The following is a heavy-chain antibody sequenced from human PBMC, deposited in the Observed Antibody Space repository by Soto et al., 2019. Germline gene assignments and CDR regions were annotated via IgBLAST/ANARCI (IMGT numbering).Heavy chain of an antibody. CDR2: FDPEDGET. D-gene: IGHD4-17*01. CDR3: ALLHLTYDYLFFDY. J-gene: IGHJ4*02. V-gene: IGHV1-24*01. CDR1: GYTLTELS. Sequence: GASVKVSCKVSGYTLTELSMHWVRQAPGKGLEWMGGFDPEDGETIYAQKFQGRVTMTEDTSTDTAYMELSSLRSEDTAVYYCALLHLTYDYLFFDYWGQGTLVTVSS.